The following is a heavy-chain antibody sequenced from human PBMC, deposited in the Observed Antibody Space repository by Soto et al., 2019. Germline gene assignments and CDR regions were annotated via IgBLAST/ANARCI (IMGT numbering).Heavy chain of an antibody. CDR1: SGTISSSNW. J-gene: IGHJ5*02. D-gene: IGHD2-15*01. CDR2: INQSGSP. V-gene: IGHV4-4*02. CDR3: AGLGMVAAHREFDP. Sequence: QVQLQESGPGLVKPSGTLSLTCAVSSGTISSSNWWTWVRQPPGKGLEWIGEINQSGSPNYNPSRRSRVTISVDKSKSQFSLELSSVTAADTAIYYCAGLGMVAAHREFDPWGQGTLVTVSS.